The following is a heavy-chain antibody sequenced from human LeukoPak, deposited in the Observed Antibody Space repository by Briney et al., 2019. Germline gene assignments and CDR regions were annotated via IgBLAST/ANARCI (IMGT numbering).Heavy chain of an antibody. V-gene: IGHV3-64D*08. J-gene: IGHJ4*02. D-gene: IGHD2-15*01. CDR2: ISTNGGRT. CDR3: PLPTLGY. CDR1: GFTFSSYA. Sequence: EGSLRLSCSASGFTFSSYAMHWVRQAPGKGLEYVSGISTNGGRTYYVDSVKDRLTISRDNSKNTLYLQMSSLRVEDTAVYFCPLPTLGYWGQGTLVTVSS.